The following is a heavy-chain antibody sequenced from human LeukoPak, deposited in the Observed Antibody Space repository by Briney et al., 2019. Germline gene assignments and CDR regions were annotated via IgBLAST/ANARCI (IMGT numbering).Heavy chain of an antibody. Sequence: GGSLRLSCAASGFTFSSYAMSWVRQAPGKGLEWVSAISGSGGSTYYADSVKGRFTISRDNSKNTLYLQMNSLRAEDTAVYYCAKRMSRGRLLVIYYYGMDVWGQGTTVTVSS. V-gene: IGHV3-23*01. CDR3: AKRMSRGRLLVIYYYGMDV. CDR1: GFTFSSYA. CDR2: ISGSGGST. D-gene: IGHD2-15*01. J-gene: IGHJ6*02.